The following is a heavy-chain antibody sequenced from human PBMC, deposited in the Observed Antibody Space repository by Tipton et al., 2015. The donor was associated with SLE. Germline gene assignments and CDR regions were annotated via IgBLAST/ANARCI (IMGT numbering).Heavy chain of an antibody. CDR2: IYSGGST. CDR1: GGSFSGYY. Sequence: LSLTCAVYGGSFSGYYMSWVRQAPGKGLEWVSVIYSGGSTYYADSVKGRFTISRDNSKNTLYLQMNSLRAEDTAVYYCARDQARRGPRYFDLWGRGTLVTVSS. V-gene: IGHV3-53*01. D-gene: IGHD3-10*01. J-gene: IGHJ2*01. CDR3: ARDQARRGPRYFDL.